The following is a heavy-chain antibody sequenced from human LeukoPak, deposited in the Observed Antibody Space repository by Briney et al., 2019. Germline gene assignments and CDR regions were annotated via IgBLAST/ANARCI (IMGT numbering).Heavy chain of an antibody. Sequence: GGSLRLSCAASGFTFDDYAMHWVRQAPGKGLEWVSGISWNSGNIGYADSVKGRFTISRDNAKNSLYLQMNSLRAEDTALYYCARSLRVRGVPDYMDVWGKGTTVTISS. CDR1: GFTFDDYA. CDR3: ARSLRVRGVPDYMDV. J-gene: IGHJ6*03. V-gene: IGHV3-9*01. CDR2: ISWNSGNI. D-gene: IGHD3-10*01.